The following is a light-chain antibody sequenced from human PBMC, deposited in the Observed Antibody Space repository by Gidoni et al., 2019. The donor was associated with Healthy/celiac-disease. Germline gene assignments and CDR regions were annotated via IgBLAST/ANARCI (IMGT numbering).Light chain of an antibody. CDR1: SSDVGGYTY. CDR2: DVS. Sequence: QSALTQPASVSGSPGQSITLSCTGTSSDVGGYTYVSLYQQHPGKAPKLMIYDVSKRPSGVSNRFSGSKSGNTAALTISGLQAEDEADYYCSSYTSSSTEVFGGGTKLTVL. J-gene: IGLJ2*01. CDR3: SSYTSSSTEV. V-gene: IGLV2-14*03.